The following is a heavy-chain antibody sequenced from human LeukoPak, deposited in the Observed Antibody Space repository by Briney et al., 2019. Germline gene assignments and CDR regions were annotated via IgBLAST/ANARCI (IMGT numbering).Heavy chain of an antibody. D-gene: IGHD6-13*01. J-gene: IGHJ4*02. Sequence: SETLSLTCTVSGGSISSGGYYWIWIRQHPGKGLEWIGCIYYSGSTYYNPSFKSRVTISVDTSKNQFSLKLSSVTAADTAVYYCARGDTSSWCDYFDYWGQGTLVTVSS. V-gene: IGHV4-31*03. CDR3: ARGDTSSWCDYFDY. CDR1: GGSISSGGYY. CDR2: IYYSGST.